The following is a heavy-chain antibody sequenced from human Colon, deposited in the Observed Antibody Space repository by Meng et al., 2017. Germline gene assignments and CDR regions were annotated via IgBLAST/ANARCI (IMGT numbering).Heavy chain of an antibody. J-gene: IGHJ4*02. CDR2: SSSSSSYI. CDR3: ARAMGSGIYGIDY. D-gene: IGHD3-10*01. V-gene: IGHV3-21*01. Sequence: GGSLRLSCAASGFTFSSYSMNWVRQAPGKGLEWVSSSSSSSSYIYSADSVKGRFTISRDNAKNSLYLQMNSLRAEDTAVYYCARAMGSGIYGIDYWGQGTLVTVSS. CDR1: GFTFSSYS.